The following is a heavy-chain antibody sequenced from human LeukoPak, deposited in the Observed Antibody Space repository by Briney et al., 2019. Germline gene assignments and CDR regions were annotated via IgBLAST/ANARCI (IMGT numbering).Heavy chain of an antibody. D-gene: IGHD6-13*01. CDR3: ARASYSSSWHYYYYYMGV. CDR2: IIPIFGTA. V-gene: IGHV1-69*05. Sequence: SVKVSCKASGGTFSSYAISWVRQAPGQGLEWMGGIIPIFGTANYAQKFQGRVTITTDESTSTAYMELSSLRSEDTAVYYCARASYSSSWHYYYYYMGVWGKGTTVTVSS. J-gene: IGHJ6*03. CDR1: GGTFSSYA.